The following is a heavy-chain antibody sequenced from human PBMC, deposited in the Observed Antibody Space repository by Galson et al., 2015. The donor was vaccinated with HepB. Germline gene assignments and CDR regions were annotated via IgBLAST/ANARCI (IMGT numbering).Heavy chain of an antibody. V-gene: IGHV3-15*07. D-gene: IGHD2-2*01. J-gene: IGHJ1*01. CDR2: IKSKTDGGTT. Sequence: SLRLSCAASGFTFSNAWMNWVRQAPGKGLEWVGRIKSKTDGGTTDYAAPVKGRFTISRDDSKNTLYLQMNSLKTEDTAVYYCTSSPLWDIVVVPAALGYFQHWGQGTLVTVSS. CDR3: TSSPLWDIVVVPAALGYFQH. CDR1: GFTFSNAW.